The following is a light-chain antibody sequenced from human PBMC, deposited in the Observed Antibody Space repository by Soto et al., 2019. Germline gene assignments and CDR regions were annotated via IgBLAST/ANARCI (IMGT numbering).Light chain of an antibody. CDR1: QDISSY. V-gene: IGKV1-33*01. CDR3: QHYDNFPRAIT. CDR2: DAS. J-gene: IGKJ5*01. Sequence: DIQMSQSPSSLSASVGDRVTISCQASQDISSYLNWYQQKPGKAPKLLIYDASNLETGVPSRFSGSGSGTDFTFTISSLQPEDIATYYCQHYDNFPRAITFGQGTRLEIK.